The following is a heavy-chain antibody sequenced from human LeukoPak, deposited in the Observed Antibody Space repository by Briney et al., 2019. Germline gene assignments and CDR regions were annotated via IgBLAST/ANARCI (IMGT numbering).Heavy chain of an antibody. CDR3: ARRMIFDAFDI. Sequence: SETLSLTCTVSGGPISSYYWSWIRQPPGKGLEWIGYIYYSGSTNYNPPLKSRVTISVDKSKNQSSLKLSSVTAADTAVYYCARRMIFDAFDIWGQGTMVTVSS. V-gene: IGHV4-59*12. J-gene: IGHJ3*02. D-gene: IGHD3-16*01. CDR2: IYYSGST. CDR1: GGPISSYY.